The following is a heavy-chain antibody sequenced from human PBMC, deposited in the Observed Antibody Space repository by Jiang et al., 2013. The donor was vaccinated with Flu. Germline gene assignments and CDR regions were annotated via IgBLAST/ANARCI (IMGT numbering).Heavy chain of an antibody. Sequence: QLLESGGGLVQPGESLRLSCAASGFTFSDYALSWARQAPGKGLEWVAAIGGRGTTMYYADSVKGRFTISRVNSRNTVYLQMNSLRAEDTALYYCAKDRTAVTTVDAFDLWGQGTMVTVSS. CDR2: IGGRGTTM. CDR1: GFTFSDYA. V-gene: IGHV3-23*01. CDR3: AKDRTAVTTVDAFDL. J-gene: IGHJ3*01. D-gene: IGHD4-11*01.